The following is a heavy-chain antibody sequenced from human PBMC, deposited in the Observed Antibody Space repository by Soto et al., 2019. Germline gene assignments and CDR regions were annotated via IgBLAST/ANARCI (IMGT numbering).Heavy chain of an antibody. CDR2: IKSKTDGGTT. Sequence: GGSLRLSCAASGFTFSNAWMSWVRQAPGKGLEWVGRIKSKTDGGTTDYAAPVKGRFTISRDDSKNTLYLQMNSLKTEDTAVYYCTTPYGLGAVHYYYYMDVWGKGTTVTVSS. CDR1: GFTFSNAW. D-gene: IGHD1-26*01. V-gene: IGHV3-15*01. CDR3: TTPYGLGAVHYYYYMDV. J-gene: IGHJ6*03.